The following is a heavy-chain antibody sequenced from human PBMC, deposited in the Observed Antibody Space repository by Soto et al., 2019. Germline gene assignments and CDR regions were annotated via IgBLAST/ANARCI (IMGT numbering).Heavy chain of an antibody. CDR3: AKASVSSSWYWSATLEY. J-gene: IGHJ4*02. V-gene: IGHV3-30*18. Sequence: QVQLVESGGGVVQPGRSLRLSCAASGFTFSSYGMHWVRQAPGKGLEWVAVVSYDGTNKYYADSVKGRFTISRVNSKNSLYMELNGLRAGDTAVCYCAKASVSSSWYWSATLEYWGQGTLVTVSS. D-gene: IGHD6-13*01. CDR1: GFTFSSYG. CDR2: VSYDGTNK.